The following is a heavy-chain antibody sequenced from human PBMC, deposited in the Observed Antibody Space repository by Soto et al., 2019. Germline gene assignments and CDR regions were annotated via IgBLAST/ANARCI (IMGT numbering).Heavy chain of an antibody. Sequence: GASVKVSCKASGVTFSSYIITWVRQAPGQRLEWMGWINAGNGNTKYSQKFQGRVTITRDTSASTAYMELSSLRSEDTAVYYCARDSGGSSWYGGYYYGMDVWGQGTTVTVSS. D-gene: IGHD6-13*01. CDR1: GVTFSSYI. CDR2: INAGNGNT. CDR3: ARDSGGSSWYGGYYYGMDV. J-gene: IGHJ6*02. V-gene: IGHV1-3*01.